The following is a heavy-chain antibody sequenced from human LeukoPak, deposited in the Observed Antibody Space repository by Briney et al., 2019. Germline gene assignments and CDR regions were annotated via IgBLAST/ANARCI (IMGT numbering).Heavy chain of an antibody. D-gene: IGHD4/OR15-4a*01. CDR3: ASLYSDYGDY. J-gene: IGHJ4*02. CDR1: GFTFSKYA. V-gene: IGHV3-23*01. CDR2: IGGSGGTT. Sequence: GGSLRLSCAASGFTFSKYAMSWVRQAPGKGLERVSRIGGSGGTTNYADSVKGRFTISRDNSRNTLYLQMNSLRAEDTAVYYCASLYSDYGDYWGQGTLVTVSS.